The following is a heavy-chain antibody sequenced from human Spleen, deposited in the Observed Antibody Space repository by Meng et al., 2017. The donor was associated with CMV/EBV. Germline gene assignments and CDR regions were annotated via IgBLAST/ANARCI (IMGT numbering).Heavy chain of an antibody. D-gene: IGHD5-12*01. CDR1: YKFISYG. CDR2: ISAYNGNT. Sequence: YKFISYGINWVRQAPGQGLEWMGWISAYNGNTNYAQKLQGRVTMTTDTSTSTAYMELRSLRSDDTAVYYCARIKGYSGYDWYYFDCWGQGTLVTVSS. CDR3: ARIKGYSGYDWYYFDC. J-gene: IGHJ4*02. V-gene: IGHV1-18*01.